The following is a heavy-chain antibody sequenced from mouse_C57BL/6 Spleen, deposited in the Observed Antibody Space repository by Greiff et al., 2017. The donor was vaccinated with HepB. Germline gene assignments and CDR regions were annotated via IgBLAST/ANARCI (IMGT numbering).Heavy chain of an antibody. V-gene: IGHV1-5*01. D-gene: IGHD1-1*01. CDR2: IYPGNSDT. Sequence: EVQLQQSGTVLARPGASVKMSCKTSGYTFTSYWMHWVKQRPGQGLEWIGAIYPGNSDTSYNQKFKGKAKLTAVTSASTAYMELIRLTNEDSAVYYCTRTLYYYGSRTDYWGQGTTLTVSS. CDR1: GYTFTSYW. J-gene: IGHJ2*01. CDR3: TRTLYYYGSRTDY.